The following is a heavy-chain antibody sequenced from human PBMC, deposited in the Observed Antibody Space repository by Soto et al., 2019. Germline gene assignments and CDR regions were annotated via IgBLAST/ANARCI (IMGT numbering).Heavy chain of an antibody. J-gene: IGHJ3*02. D-gene: IGHD1-26*01. CDR3: AKDEYSGSYGAFDI. CDR2: ISYDGSNK. V-gene: IGHV3-30*18. CDR1: GFTFSSYG. Sequence: VQLVESGGGVVQPGRSLRLSCAASGFTFSSYGMHWVRQAPGKGLEWVAVISYDGSNKYYADSVKGRFTISRDNSKNTLYLQMNSLRAEDTAVYYCAKDEYSGSYGAFDIWGQGTMVTVSS.